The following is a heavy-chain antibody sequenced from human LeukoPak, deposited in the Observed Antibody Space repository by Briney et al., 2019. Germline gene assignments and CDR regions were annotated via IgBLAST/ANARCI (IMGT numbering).Heavy chain of an antibody. Sequence: GGSLRPSCAASGFTFSSYSMNWVRQAPGKGLEWVSSISSSSSYIYYADSVKGRFTISRDNAKNSLYLQMNSLRAEDTAVYYCARDFSRYDILTGYYPDWGQGTLVTVSS. J-gene: IGHJ4*02. CDR1: GFTFSSYS. CDR3: ARDFSRYDILTGYYPD. D-gene: IGHD3-9*01. V-gene: IGHV3-21*01. CDR2: ISSSSSYI.